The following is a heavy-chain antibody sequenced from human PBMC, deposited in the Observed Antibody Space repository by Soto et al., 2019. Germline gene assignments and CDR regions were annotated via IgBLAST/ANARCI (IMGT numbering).Heavy chain of an antibody. Sequence: QVQLVESGGGVVQPGRSLRLSCAASGFTFSSYGMHWVRQAPGKGLEWVAVIWYDGSNKYYADSVKGRFTISRDNSKNTLYLQMNSLRAEDTAVYYCARDVEGLIAAAGNFDYWGQGTLVTVSS. D-gene: IGHD6-13*01. J-gene: IGHJ4*02. CDR3: ARDVEGLIAAAGNFDY. CDR1: GFTFSSYG. CDR2: IWYDGSNK. V-gene: IGHV3-33*01.